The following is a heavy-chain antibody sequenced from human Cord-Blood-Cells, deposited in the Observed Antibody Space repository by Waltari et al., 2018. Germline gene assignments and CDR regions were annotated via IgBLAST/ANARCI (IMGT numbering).Heavy chain of an antibody. D-gene: IGHD2-2*01. Sequence: QVQLVQSGAAVKKPGSSVKVSCKASGGTFSSYATRWVRQAPGQGLEWMGGIIPICGTANYAQKFQGRVTITADESTSTAYMELSSLRSEDTAVYYCARETDQLLYYFDYWGQGTLVTVSS. J-gene: IGHJ4*02. CDR1: GGTFSSYA. CDR2: IIPICGTA. CDR3: ARETDQLLYYFDY. V-gene: IGHV1-69*01.